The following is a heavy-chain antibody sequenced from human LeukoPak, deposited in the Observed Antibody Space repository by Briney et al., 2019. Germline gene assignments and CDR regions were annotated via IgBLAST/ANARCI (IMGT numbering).Heavy chain of an antibody. Sequence: GGSLRLSCAASGFTFSSYGMHWVRQAPGKGLEWVAVISYDGSNKYYADSVKGRFTISRDNSKNSLYLQMNSLRAEDTAVYYCARDRDIVGALDHWGQGTLVTVSS. D-gene: IGHD1-26*01. J-gene: IGHJ4*02. CDR2: ISYDGSNK. V-gene: IGHV3-30*03. CDR3: ARDRDIVGALDH. CDR1: GFTFSSYG.